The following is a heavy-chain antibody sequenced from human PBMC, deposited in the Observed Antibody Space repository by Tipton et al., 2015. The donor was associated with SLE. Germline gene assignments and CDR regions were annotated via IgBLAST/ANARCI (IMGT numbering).Heavy chain of an antibody. V-gene: IGHV4-39*07. Sequence: TLSLTCTVSGGSISSSSYYWGWIRQPPGKGLEWVGSIYYSGSTYYNPSLKSRVTISVDTSKNQFSLKLSSVTAADTAVYYCATDPGDWYFDLWGRGTLVTVSS. CDR3: ATDPGDWYFDL. CDR1: GGSISSSSYY. CDR2: IYYSGST. J-gene: IGHJ2*01.